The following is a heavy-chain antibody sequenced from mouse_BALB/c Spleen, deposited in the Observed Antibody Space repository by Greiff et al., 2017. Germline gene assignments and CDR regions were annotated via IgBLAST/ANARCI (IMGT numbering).Heavy chain of an antibody. J-gene: IGHJ1*01. V-gene: IGHV5-17*02. D-gene: IGHD1-1*01. Sequence: EVQGVESGGGLVQPGGSRKLSCAASGFTFSSFGMHWVRQAPEKGLEWVAYISSGSSTIYYADTVKGRFTISSDNPKNTLFLQMSRLRSEDTAMYYCARCYYGSLDWYFDVWGEGTTVTVSA. CDR1: GFTFSSFG. CDR3: ARCYYGSLDWYFDV. CDR2: ISSGSSTI.